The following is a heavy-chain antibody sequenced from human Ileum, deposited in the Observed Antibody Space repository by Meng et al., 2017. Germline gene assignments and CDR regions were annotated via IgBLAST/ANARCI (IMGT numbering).Heavy chain of an antibody. V-gene: IGHV4-30-4*01. J-gene: IGHJ4*02. Sequence: QVKLKESGPGLVKPSQSLSLNCTVSGGSITSGDYFWSWIRQPPGKSLEWIWYIFYTGATYSNPSLKSRVTVSLDTSKSQFSLKLSSVTAADTAIYYCVSERRRSYFFDYWGQGTLVTVSS. CDR2: IFYTGAT. CDR1: GGSITSGDYF. CDR3: VSERRRSYFFDY.